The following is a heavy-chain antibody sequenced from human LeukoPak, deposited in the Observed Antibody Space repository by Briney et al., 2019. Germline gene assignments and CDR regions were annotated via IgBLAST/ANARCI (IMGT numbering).Heavy chain of an antibody. D-gene: IGHD3-22*01. CDR3: ARDRGYYDSSALSYYFDY. J-gene: IGHJ4*02. CDR1: GYTFSRYY. CDR2: INPNGGST. V-gene: IGHV1-46*01. Sequence: ASVKVSCKASGYTFSRYYMHWVRQAPGQGLEWMGMINPNGGSTSYAQNFQGRVTLTSDTSTSIVYMEVSSLRSEDTAVYYCARDRGYYDSSALSYYFDYWGQGTLVTVSS.